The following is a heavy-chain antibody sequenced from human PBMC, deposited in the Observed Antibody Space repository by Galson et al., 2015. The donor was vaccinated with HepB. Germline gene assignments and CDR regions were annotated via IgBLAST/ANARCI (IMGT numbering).Heavy chain of an antibody. V-gene: IGHV3-7*03. Sequence: SLRLSCAASGFTFSSYWMTWVRQAPGKGLEWVANINQDGGKKYYVDSVKGRFTISRDNAENSLYLQINSLRAEDTAMYHCARDSTYYDGTAYYDNLDYWGQGILDTVSS. CDR2: INQDGGKK. CDR3: ARDSTYYDGTAYYDNLDY. J-gene: IGHJ4*02. CDR1: GFTFSSYW. D-gene: IGHD3-22*01.